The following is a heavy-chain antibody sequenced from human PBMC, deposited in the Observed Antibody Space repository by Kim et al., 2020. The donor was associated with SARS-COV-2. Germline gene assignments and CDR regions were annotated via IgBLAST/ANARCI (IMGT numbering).Heavy chain of an antibody. J-gene: IGHJ4*02. CDR2: ISNSGFTT. D-gene: IGHD6-13*01. Sequence: GGSLRLSCAASGFHFSDYYMRWIRQAPGKGLEWVSSISNSGFTTHYADSVKGRFTISRDNTKNSLYLQMISLRAEDTAVYYCARGGSTKAAGSIDYWGQGTLVTVSS. V-gene: IGHV3-11*01. CDR1: GFHFSDYY. CDR3: ARGGSTKAAGSIDY.